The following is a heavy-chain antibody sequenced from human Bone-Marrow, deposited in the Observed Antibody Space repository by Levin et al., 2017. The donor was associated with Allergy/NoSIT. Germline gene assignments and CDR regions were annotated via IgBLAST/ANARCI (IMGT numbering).Heavy chain of an antibody. Sequence: VASVKVSCKASGYTFTSYGISWVRQAPGQGLEWMGWINADNGNTNYAQKFQGRVTMTTDTVTSTTYMELRSLRSDDTAVYYCARDFTGEYSSRWHYFDYWGQGTLVTVSS. CDR3: ARDFTGEYSSRWHYFDY. V-gene: IGHV1-18*01. D-gene: IGHD6-13*01. CDR1: GYTFTSYG. CDR2: INADNGNT. J-gene: IGHJ4*02.